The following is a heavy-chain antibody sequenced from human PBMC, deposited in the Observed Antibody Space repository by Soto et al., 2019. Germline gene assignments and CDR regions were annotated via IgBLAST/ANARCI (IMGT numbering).Heavy chain of an antibody. CDR2: ISGSGGST. CDR3: AKGSGYDYTYYYYYYMDV. CDR1: GFTFSSYA. V-gene: IGHV3-23*01. D-gene: IGHD5-12*01. Sequence: EVQLLESGGGLVQPGGSLRLSCAASGFTFSSYAMSWVRQAPGKGLEWVSGISGSGGSTYYADSVKGRFTISRDNSKNTLYVQMNSLRAEDTALYYCAKGSGYDYTYYYYYYMDVWGKGTTVTVSS. J-gene: IGHJ6*03.